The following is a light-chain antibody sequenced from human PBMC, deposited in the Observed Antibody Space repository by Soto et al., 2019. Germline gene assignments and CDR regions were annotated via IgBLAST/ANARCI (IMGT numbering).Light chain of an antibody. CDR1: EDISTW. Sequence: DIQMTQSPSSVSASVGDRVTITCRASEDISTWLVWSQQKPGKAPKLLIYAASSLQSGVPSRFSGSGSGTDFPLTIISLQPEDFATYYCQHADSFPLITCGQRTRLDIK. CDR3: QHADSFPLIT. J-gene: IGKJ5*01. CDR2: AAS. V-gene: IGKV1-12*01.